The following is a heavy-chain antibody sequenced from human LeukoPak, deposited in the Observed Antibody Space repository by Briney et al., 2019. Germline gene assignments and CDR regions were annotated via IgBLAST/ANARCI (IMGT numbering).Heavy chain of an antibody. J-gene: IGHJ6*02. CDR3: ARAAPGDYYYYGMDV. Sequence: ASVKVSCKASGYSFTGFYLHWVQQAPGQGLEWMGIINPSGGSTSYAQKFQGRVTMTRDTSTSTVYMELSSLRSEDTAVYYCARAAPGDYYYYGMDVWGQGTTVTVSS. CDR2: INPSGGST. CDR1: GYSFTGFY. V-gene: IGHV1-46*01.